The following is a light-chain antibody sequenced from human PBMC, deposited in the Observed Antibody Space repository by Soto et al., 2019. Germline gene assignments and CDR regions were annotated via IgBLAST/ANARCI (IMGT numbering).Light chain of an antibody. CDR1: SSDVGGYNY. Sequence: QSALTQPPSASGSPGQSVTISCTGTSSDVGGYNYVSWYQQHPGKAPKLMIYEVSKRPSGVPDRFSGSKSGNTASLTVSGLQAEYEAYYYCSSYAGSKNLVFGGGTKLTVL. J-gene: IGLJ2*01. V-gene: IGLV2-8*01. CDR3: SSYAGSKNLV. CDR2: EVS.